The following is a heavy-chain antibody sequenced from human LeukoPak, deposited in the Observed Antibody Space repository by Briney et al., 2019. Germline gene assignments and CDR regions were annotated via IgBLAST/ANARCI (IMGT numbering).Heavy chain of an antibody. CDR2: IYTSGST. CDR1: GGSISSGGYY. CDR3: ARFSYSSSDFDY. Sequence: PSETLSLTCTVSGGSISSGGYYWSWIRQPAGKGLEWIGRIYTSGSTNYNPSLRSRVTISLDTSKNQFSLELNSVTAADTAVYYCARFSYSSSDFDYWGQGTLVTVSS. D-gene: IGHD6-6*01. V-gene: IGHV4-61*02. J-gene: IGHJ4*02.